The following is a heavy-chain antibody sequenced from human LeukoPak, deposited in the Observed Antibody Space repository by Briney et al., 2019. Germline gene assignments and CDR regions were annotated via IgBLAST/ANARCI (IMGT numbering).Heavy chain of an antibody. CDR3: ARPPSRGYSSSFEF. CDR1: GYNFATYW. D-gene: IGHD5-18*01. Sequence: GESLKISCKGSGYNFATYWIAWVRQMPGKGLEWMGIIYPDESNIRYSPSFQGQVTISADKSISTAYLQWSSLTASDTAMYYCARPPSRGYSSSFEFWGQGTLVTVSS. J-gene: IGHJ4*02. CDR2: IYPDESNI. V-gene: IGHV5-51*01.